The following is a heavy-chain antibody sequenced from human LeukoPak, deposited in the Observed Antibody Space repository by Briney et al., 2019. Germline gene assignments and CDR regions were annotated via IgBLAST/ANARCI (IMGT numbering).Heavy chain of an antibody. D-gene: IGHD5-18*01. CDR2: ISSSGSTI. V-gene: IGHV3-11*01. J-gene: IGHJ6*02. CDR3: ASQWIQLWSPHYGMDV. Sequence: PGGSLRLSCAASGFTFSDYYMSWIRQAPGKGLEWVSYISSSGSTIYYADSVKGRFTISRDNAKNSLYLQMNSLRAEDTAVYYCASQWIQLWSPHYGMDVWGQGTTVTVSS. CDR1: GFTFSDYY.